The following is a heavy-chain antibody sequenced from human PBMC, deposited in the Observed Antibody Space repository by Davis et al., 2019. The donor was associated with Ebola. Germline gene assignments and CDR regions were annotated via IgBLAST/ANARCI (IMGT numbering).Heavy chain of an antibody. Sequence: GESLKISCAASGFTFGTNAMSWVRQAPGKGLEWVSGISGSGDNPYYADSVKGRFTISRDNSKNTVYLQMNSLRAEDTAVYYCAKDSKLLWFGELVYPTSEGMDVWGKGTTVTVSS. V-gene: IGHV3-23*01. CDR3: AKDSKLLWFGELVYPTSEGMDV. J-gene: IGHJ6*04. CDR2: ISGSGDNP. CDR1: GFTFGTNA. D-gene: IGHD3-10*01.